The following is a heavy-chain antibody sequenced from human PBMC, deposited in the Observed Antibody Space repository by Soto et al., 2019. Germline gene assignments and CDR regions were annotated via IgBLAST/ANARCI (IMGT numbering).Heavy chain of an antibody. CDR2: INHSGST. V-gene: IGHV4-34*01. CDR3: ARGLSPAVYSSGWYYFSY. Sequence: SETLSLTCAVYGGSFSGYYWSWIRQPPGKGLEWIGEINHSGSTNYNPSLKSRVTISVDTSKNQFSLKLSSVTAADSAVYYCARGLSPAVYSSGWYYFSYWGQGTLVTVSS. CDR1: GGSFSGYY. D-gene: IGHD6-19*01. J-gene: IGHJ4*02.